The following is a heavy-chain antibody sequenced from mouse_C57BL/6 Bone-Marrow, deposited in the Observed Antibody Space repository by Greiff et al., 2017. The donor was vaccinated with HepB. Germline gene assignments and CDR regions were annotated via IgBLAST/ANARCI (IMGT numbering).Heavy chain of an antibody. CDR1: GFNIKDDF. D-gene: IGHD4-1*01. V-gene: IGHV14-4*01. Sequence: EVKLVESGAELVRPGASVKLSCTASGFNIKDDFMHWVKQRPEQGLEWIGWIDPENGDTEYASKFQGKATITADTSSNTAYLQLSSLTSEDTAVYYCTTWDPYYFDYGGQGTTLTVSA. J-gene: IGHJ2*01. CDR3: TTWDPYYFDY. CDR2: IDPENGDT.